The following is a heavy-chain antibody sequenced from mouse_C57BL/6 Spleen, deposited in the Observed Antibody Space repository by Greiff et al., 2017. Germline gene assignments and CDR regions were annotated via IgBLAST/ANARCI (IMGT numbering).Heavy chain of an antibody. V-gene: IGHV1-61*01. J-gene: IGHJ1*03. D-gene: IGHD1-1*01. CDR1: GYTFTSYW. CDR2: IYPSDSET. Sequence: QVHLQQPGAELVRPGSSVKLSCKASGYTFTSYWMDWVKQRPGQGLEWIGNIYPSDSETHYNQKFKDKATLTVDKSSSTAYMQLSSLPSEDSSVYYCASQIAYYGSNWYFDVWGTGTTVTVSS. CDR3: ASQIAYYGSNWYFDV.